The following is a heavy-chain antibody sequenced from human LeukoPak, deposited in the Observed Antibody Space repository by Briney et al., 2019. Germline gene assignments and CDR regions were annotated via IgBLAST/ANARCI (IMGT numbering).Heavy chain of an antibody. V-gene: IGHV4-61*01. CDR3: ARRERWLQPYYFDY. Sequence: SETLSLTCTVSGGSVFSGSYYWSWIRQPPGKGLEWIGYIYYSGSTNYNPSLKSRVTISVDTSKNQFSLKLSSVTAADTAVYYCARRERWLQPYYFDYWGQGALVTVSS. CDR1: GGSVFSGSYY. J-gene: IGHJ4*02. CDR2: IYYSGST. D-gene: IGHD5-24*01.